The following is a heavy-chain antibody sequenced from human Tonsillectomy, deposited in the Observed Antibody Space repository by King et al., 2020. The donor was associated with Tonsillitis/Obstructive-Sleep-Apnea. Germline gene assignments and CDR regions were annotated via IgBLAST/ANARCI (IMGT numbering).Heavy chain of an antibody. D-gene: IGHD5-18*01. J-gene: IGHJ5*02. CDR2: IYSGGST. V-gene: IGHV3-66*01. CDR1: GLTVSSNY. CDR3: ARVGDTAMVNGWFDP. Sequence: VQLVESGGGLVQPGGSLRLSCAASGLTVSSNYMSWVRQPPGKGLEWVSVIYSGGSTYYADSVKGRFPISRDNSKNTLYLQMNSLRAEDTAVYYCARVGDTAMVNGWFDPWGQGTLVTVSS.